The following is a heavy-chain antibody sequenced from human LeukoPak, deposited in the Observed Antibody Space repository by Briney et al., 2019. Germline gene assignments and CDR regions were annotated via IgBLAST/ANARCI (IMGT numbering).Heavy chain of an antibody. CDR1: GYTFSNYY. Sequence: ASVKVSCKASGYTFSNYYIHWVRQAPGQGFEWMGIINPSGGGTTYAQKFQGRVTMTRDTSTSTVYMELSSLRSEDTAVYFCARDQDTIGYGENLYWGQGVLVTVSS. CDR2: INPSGGGT. D-gene: IGHD4-17*01. J-gene: IGHJ4*02. CDR3: ARDQDTIGYGENLY. V-gene: IGHV1-46*01.